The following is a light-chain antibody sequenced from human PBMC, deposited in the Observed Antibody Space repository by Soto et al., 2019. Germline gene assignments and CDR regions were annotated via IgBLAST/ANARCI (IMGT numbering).Light chain of an antibody. CDR1: QSVSTY. J-gene: IGKJ1*01. V-gene: IGKV1-39*01. CDR2: GAS. Sequence: SPSSLSASVRDIVTITCRASQSVSTYLNWYQQKPGEAPKLLIYGASTLQSGVPSRFNGSGFGTNFIFAISSLQLEDLATYYCAETSCAQWTFGEGSKLDI. CDR3: AETSCAQWT.